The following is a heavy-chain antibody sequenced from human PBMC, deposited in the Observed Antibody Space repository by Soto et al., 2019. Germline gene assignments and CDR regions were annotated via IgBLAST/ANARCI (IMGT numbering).Heavy chain of an antibody. CDR3: VRGPHYGAWVDDFDN. CDR1: GFIFIDLY. Sequence: PGGSLRLSCAASGFIFIDLYMGWIRQAPGKGLEWLSYITKSGSSARYADSVNGRITISRDNTKNSLFLQMNSLRDEDTGIYYCVRGPHYGAWVDDFDNWGQGALVTVSS. V-gene: IGHV3-11*01. D-gene: IGHD3-10*01. J-gene: IGHJ4*02. CDR2: ITKSGSSA.